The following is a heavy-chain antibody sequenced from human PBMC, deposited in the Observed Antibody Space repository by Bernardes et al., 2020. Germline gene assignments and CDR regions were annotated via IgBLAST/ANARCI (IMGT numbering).Heavy chain of an antibody. CDR1: GGSISSSSYY. Sequence: SETLSLTCTVSGGSISSSSYYWGWIRQPPGKGLEWIGSIYYSGSTYYNPSLKSRVTISVDTSKNQFSLKLSSVTAADTAVYYCARARGDYTPFDYWGQGTLVTVSS. V-gene: IGHV4-39*01. D-gene: IGHD4-17*01. J-gene: IGHJ4*02. CDR3: ARARGDYTPFDY. CDR2: IYYSGST.